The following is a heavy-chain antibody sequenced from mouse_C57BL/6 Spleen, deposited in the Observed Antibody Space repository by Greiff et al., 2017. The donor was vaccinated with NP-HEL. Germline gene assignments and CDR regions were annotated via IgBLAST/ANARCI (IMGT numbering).Heavy chain of an antibody. J-gene: IGHJ2*01. CDR2: IDPSDSYT. CDR3: ARGGTLDTPFDY. D-gene: IGHD5-1-1*01. CDR1: GYTFTSYW. Sequence: QVQLQQPGAELVMPGASVKLSCKASGYTFTSYWMHWVKQRPGQGLEWIGEIDPSDSYTNYNQKFKGKSTLTVDKSSSTAYMQLSSLTSEDSAVYYCARGGTLDTPFDYWGQGTTLTVSS. V-gene: IGHV1-69*01.